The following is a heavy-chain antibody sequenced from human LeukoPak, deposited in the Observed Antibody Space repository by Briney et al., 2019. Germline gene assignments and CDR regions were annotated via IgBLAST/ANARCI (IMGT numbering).Heavy chain of an antibody. CDR2: IYSGGNT. CDR3: ATLGGIAADAYVYFQH. V-gene: IGHV3-53*01. Sequence: GGSLRLSCAASGFTVSGYYMSWVRQAPGKGLEWVSVIYSGGNTYYADSVKGRFTISRDNSKNTLYLQMNSLRAEDTALYYCATLGGIAADAYVYFQHWGQGTLVTVSS. CDR1: GFTVSGYY. J-gene: IGHJ1*01. D-gene: IGHD6-13*01.